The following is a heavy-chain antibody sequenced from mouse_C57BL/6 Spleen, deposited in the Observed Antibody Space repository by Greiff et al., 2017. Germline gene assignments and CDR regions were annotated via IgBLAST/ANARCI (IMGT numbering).Heavy chain of an antibody. V-gene: IGHV1-55*01. CDR3: ARGGYAMDY. CDR2: IYPGSGST. Sequence: VKLQQPGAELVKPGASVKMSCKASGYTFTSYWITWVKQRPGQGLEWIGDIYPGSGSTNYNEKFKSKATLTVDTSSRTAYMQLSSLTSEDTAVYYCARGGYAMDYWGQGTSVTVSS. J-gene: IGHJ4*01. CDR1: GYTFTSYW.